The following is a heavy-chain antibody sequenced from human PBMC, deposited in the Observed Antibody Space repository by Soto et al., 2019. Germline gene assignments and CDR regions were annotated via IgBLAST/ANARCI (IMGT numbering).Heavy chain of an antibody. D-gene: IGHD2-2*01. J-gene: IGHJ4*02. CDR2: ISGSGGST. CDR3: AKDKIVVVPAAIGY. CDR1: GFTFSSYS. Sequence: PGGSLRLSCAASGFTFSSYSMSWVRQAPGKGLEWVSAISGSGGSTYYADSVKGRFTISRDNSKNTLYLQMNSLRAEDTAVYYCAKDKIVVVPAAIGYWGQGTLVTVSS. V-gene: IGHV3-23*01.